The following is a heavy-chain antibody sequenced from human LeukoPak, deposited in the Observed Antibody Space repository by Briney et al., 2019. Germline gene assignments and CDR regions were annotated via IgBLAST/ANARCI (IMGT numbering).Heavy chain of an antibody. CDR2: INEDGGEK. V-gene: IGHV3-7*01. CDR3: ARRDTSGFYYYDY. CDR1: GFTFRKYW. J-gene: IGHJ4*02. Sequence: GGSLRLSCAASGFTFRKYWMSWVRQAPGKGLEWVANINEDGGEKYHVDSVKGRLTISRDNAKNSLYLQMNGLRAEDTAVYLCARRDTSGFYYYDYWGQGTLVTVSS. D-gene: IGHD3-22*01.